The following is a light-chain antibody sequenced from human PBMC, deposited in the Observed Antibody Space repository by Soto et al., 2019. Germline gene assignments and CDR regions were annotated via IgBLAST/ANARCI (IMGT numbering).Light chain of an antibody. V-gene: IGKV3-15*01. CDR3: QQYNIWPRWT. CDR2: AAS. CDR1: QSVSSD. J-gene: IGKJ1*01. Sequence: EMEITQSPATLSLSPEERATLSCWASQSVSSDVAWYQQKPGQAPRLLIYAASTRATGVPARFSGGGSGTEFTLTISGLQSEDSAVYYCQQYNIWPRWTFGQGTKVDIK.